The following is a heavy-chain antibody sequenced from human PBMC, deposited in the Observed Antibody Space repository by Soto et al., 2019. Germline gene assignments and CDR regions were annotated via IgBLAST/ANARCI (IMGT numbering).Heavy chain of an antibody. Sequence: PGGSLRLSCSASGFTFSSYAMHWVRQAPGKGLEYVSAISSNGGNTYYADSVKGRFTISRDNSKNTLYLQMSSLRVEDTAVYYYVRATPWPAFDYWGQGPLVTVSS. CDR1: GFTFSSYA. CDR3: VRATPWPAFDY. V-gene: IGHV3-64D*06. CDR2: ISSNGGNT. J-gene: IGHJ4*02.